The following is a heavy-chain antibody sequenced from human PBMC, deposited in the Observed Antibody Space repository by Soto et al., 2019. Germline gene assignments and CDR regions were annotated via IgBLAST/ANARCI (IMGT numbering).Heavy chain of an antibody. Sequence: WGALVVGCASSGFTFSTYSMNWVRQAPGNGLEWVSSISSSSSYIYYADSVKGRFTISRDNAKNSLYLQMNSLRAEDTAVYYCARYCSGGSCYHYYYYGMDVWGQGTTVTVSS. J-gene: IGHJ6*01. CDR2: ISSSSSYI. CDR1: GFTFSTYS. V-gene: IGHV3-21*01. D-gene: IGHD2-15*01. CDR3: ARYCSGGSCYHYYYYGMDV.